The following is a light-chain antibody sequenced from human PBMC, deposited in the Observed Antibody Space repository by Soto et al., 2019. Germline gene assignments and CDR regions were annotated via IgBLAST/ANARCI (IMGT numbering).Light chain of an antibody. Sequence: EIVLTQSPATLSLSPGERATLSCRASQSVDSYLAWYQQRPGQAPRLLIYDASNRATGIPARFSGSGSGTDFTITISSLEPEDSAVYYCHQRSNWALTFGGGTKVEIK. CDR2: DAS. J-gene: IGKJ4*01. CDR3: HQRSNWALT. V-gene: IGKV3-11*01. CDR1: QSVDSY.